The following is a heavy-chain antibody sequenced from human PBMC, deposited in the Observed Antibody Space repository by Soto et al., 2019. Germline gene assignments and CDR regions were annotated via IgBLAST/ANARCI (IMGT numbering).Heavy chain of an antibody. J-gene: IGHJ4*02. CDR1: GFTFDDYA. CDR3: AKDKGGWLQSNFDY. V-gene: IGHV3-9*01. Sequence: EVPLVESGGGLVQPGRSLRLSCAASGFTFDDYAMHWVRQAPGKGLEWVSGISWNSGSIGYADSVKGRFTISRDNAKNSLYLQMNSLRAEDTALYYCAKDKGGWLQSNFDYWGQGTLVTVSS. D-gene: IGHD5-12*01. CDR2: ISWNSGSI.